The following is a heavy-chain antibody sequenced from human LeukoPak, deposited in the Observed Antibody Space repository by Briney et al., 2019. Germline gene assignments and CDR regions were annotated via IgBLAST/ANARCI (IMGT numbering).Heavy chain of an antibody. Sequence: GESLKISCKGSGYSFTSYWIGWVRQMPGKGLEWMGIIYPGDSDTRYSPSFQGQVTISADKSISTAYLQWSSLKASDTAMYYCATQVEMATIKPNYYYYGMDVWGQGTTVTVSS. CDR2: IYPGDSDT. CDR1: GYSFTSYW. CDR3: ATQVEMATIKPNYYYYGMDV. D-gene: IGHD5-24*01. V-gene: IGHV5-51*01. J-gene: IGHJ6*02.